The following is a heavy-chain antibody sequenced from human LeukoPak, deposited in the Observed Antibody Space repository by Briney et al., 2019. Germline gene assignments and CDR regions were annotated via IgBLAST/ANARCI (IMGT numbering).Heavy chain of an antibody. CDR1: GGSVSSRDYY. J-gene: IGHJ4*02. V-gene: IGHV4-31*03. CDR2: IYYSGST. D-gene: IGHD3-22*01. CDR3: AAVDYDSSGYYY. Sequence: SETLSLTCTVSGGSVSSRDYYWSWIRQHPGKGLEWIGYIYYSGSTYYNPSLKSRVTISVDTSKNQFSLKLSSATAADTAVYYCAAVDYDSSGYYYWGQGTLVTVSS.